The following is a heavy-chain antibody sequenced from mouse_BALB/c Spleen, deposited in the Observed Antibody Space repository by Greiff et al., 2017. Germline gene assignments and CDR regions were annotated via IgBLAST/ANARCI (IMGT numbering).Heavy chain of an antibody. CDR3: AKHGRDYGSSYWYFDV. CDR1: GFSLTDYG. J-gene: IGHJ1*01. CDR2: IWGGGST. D-gene: IGHD1-1*01. Sequence: VKLQESGPGLVAPSQSLSITCTVSGFSLTDYGVSWIRQPPGKGLEWLGVIWGGGSTYYNSALKSRLSISKDNSKSQVFLKMNSLQTDDTAMYYCAKHGRDYGSSYWYFDVWGAGTTVTVSS. V-gene: IGHV2-6-5*01.